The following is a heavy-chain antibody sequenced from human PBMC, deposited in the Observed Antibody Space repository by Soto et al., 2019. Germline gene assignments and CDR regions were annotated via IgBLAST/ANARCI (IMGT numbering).Heavy chain of an antibody. V-gene: IGHV3-30*03. D-gene: IGHD3-22*01. CDR1: GFTFSSYG. CDR2: ISYDGNKK. J-gene: IGHJ4*02. Sequence: GGSPRLSCAASGFTFSSYGMHWVRQAPGKGLEWVAVISYDGNKKYYADSVKGRFTISRDNSKNTLYLQMNSLRAEDTAVYYCARPNYYYDSSGYYGYWGQGTLVTVSS. CDR3: ARPNYYYDSSGYYGY.